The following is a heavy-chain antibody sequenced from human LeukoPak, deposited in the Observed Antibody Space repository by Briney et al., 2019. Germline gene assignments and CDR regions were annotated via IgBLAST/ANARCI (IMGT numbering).Heavy chain of an antibody. D-gene: IGHD3-10*01. J-gene: IGHJ4*02. CDR1: GFTFSSYA. CDR2: ISGSGGST. CDR3: AKGYGSGSYLADY. Sequence: PGGSLRLSCAASGFTFSSYAMNWVRQAPGKGLEWVSAISGSGGSTYYADSVKGRFTISRDNSEKTLYLQMNSLRAEDTAVYYCAKGYGSGSYLADYWGQGTLVTVSS. V-gene: IGHV3-23*01.